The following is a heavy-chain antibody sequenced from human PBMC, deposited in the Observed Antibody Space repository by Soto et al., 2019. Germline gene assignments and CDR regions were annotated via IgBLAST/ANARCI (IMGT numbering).Heavy chain of an antibody. D-gene: IGHD2-2*01. Sequence: EVHLVESGGGLVQPGGSLRLSCAGAGFTFSGYWMSWVRQAPGKGLEWVANIKGDGSEKYYMNSVKGRFTISRDNARNSLYLQLDSLRVEDTAVYYCAREGRGYCATTSCPGIWGQGTLVSVTS. CDR3: AREGRGYCATTSCPGI. V-gene: IGHV3-7*01. J-gene: IGHJ4*02. CDR2: IKGDGSEK. CDR1: GFTFSGYW.